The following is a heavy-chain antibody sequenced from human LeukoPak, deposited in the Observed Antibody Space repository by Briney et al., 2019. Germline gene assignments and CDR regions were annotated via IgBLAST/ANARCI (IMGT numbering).Heavy chain of an antibody. Sequence: SETLSLTCAVYGGSFSGYYWSWIRQPPGKGLEWIGEINHSGSTNYNPSLKSRVTISVDTSKDQFSLKLSSVTAADTAVYYCARYGGSGWCYFDYWGQGTLVTVSS. CDR2: INHSGST. J-gene: IGHJ4*02. CDR3: ARYGGSGWCYFDY. V-gene: IGHV4-34*01. D-gene: IGHD6-19*01. CDR1: GGSFSGYY.